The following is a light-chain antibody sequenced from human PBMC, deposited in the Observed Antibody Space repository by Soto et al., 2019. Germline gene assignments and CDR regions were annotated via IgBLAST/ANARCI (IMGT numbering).Light chain of an antibody. Sequence: AIRMTQSPSSFSASTGDRVTITCRASQGISSYLAWYQQKPGKAPKLLIYAASTLQSGVPSRFSVSGSGTDFTLTISCLQSEDFATYYGQQYYSYPHTFGQGTKVEIK. CDR2: AAS. CDR1: QGISSY. J-gene: IGKJ1*01. V-gene: IGKV1-8*01. CDR3: QQYYSYPHT.